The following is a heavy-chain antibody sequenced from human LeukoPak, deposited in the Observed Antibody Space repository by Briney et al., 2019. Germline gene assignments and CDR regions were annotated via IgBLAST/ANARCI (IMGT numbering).Heavy chain of an antibody. D-gene: IGHD4-17*01. Sequence: SETLSLTCTVSGGSINTPNYYWGWIRQTPGKGLEWIGNIFYSGGTYYSPSLTSRVTISLDTSRNQFSLKLNSVTSADTAVYYCARGRTKGDYIPFDYWGQGTLVTISS. CDR2: IFYSGGT. CDR1: GGSINTPNYY. V-gene: IGHV4-39*07. J-gene: IGHJ4*02. CDR3: ARGRTKGDYIPFDY.